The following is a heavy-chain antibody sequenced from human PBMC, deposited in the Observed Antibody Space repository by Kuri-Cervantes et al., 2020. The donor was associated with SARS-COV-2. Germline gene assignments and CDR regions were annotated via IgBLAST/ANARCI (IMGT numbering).Heavy chain of an antibody. V-gene: IGHV3-74*01. CDR1: GFTFSSYS. Sequence: GGSLRLSCAASGFTFSSYSMNWVRQAPGKGLVWVSRINPDGSYTNNAGSVKGRFTLSRDSAKNMLFLQMNSLRAEDTAVYYCVRDGDHWNFDYWGQGTLVTVSS. J-gene: IGHJ4*02. D-gene: IGHD1-1*01. CDR2: INPDGSYT. CDR3: VRDGDHWNFDY.